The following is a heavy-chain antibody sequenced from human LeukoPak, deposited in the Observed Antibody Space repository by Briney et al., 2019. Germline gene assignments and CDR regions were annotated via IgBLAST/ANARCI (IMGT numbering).Heavy chain of an antibody. V-gene: IGHV3-15*01. Sequence: PGGSLRLSCAASGFIFSKAWMAWVRQAPGKGLEWVGHVKTEAEDGTTDYAAPVKGRFTISRDDAKSTLYLQMNSLNTEGTAVYFCTSALNLVLGELLGYWGQGTLVTVSS. J-gene: IGHJ4*02. CDR3: TSALNLVLGELLGY. CDR1: GFIFSKAW. CDR2: VKTEAEDGTT. D-gene: IGHD3-16*01.